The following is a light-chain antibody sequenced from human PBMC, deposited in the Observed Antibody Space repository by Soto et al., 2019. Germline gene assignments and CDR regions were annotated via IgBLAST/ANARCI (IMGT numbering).Light chain of an antibody. V-gene: IGKV1-5*01. Sequence: DIQMTQSPSTLSASVGDRVTITCRASQSISSWLAWYQQKPGKAPKLLIYDASSLESGVPSRFSGSGSGTELTLTISSLQPDDFATYYCQQYNRYSLTFGGGTKVEIK. CDR1: QSISSW. CDR3: QQYNRYSLT. J-gene: IGKJ4*01. CDR2: DAS.